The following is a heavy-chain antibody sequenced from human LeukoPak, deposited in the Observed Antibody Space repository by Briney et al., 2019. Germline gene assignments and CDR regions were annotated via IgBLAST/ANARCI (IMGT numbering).Heavy chain of an antibody. CDR2: IISSSSYI. D-gene: IGHD3-22*01. J-gene: IGHJ4*02. V-gene: IGHV3-21*01. Sequence: GGSLRLSCAASGFTFSSYSMNWVRQAPGKGLEWVSSIISSSSYIYYADSVKGRFTISRDNAKNSLYLQMNSLRAEDTAVYYCARDRYDSSGYRHFDYWGQGTLVTVSS. CDR1: GFTFSSYS. CDR3: ARDRYDSSGYRHFDY.